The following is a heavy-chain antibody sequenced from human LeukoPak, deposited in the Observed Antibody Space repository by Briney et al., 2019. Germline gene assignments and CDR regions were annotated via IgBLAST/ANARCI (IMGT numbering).Heavy chain of an antibody. CDR1: GFSFSGHW. CDR2: ISPTGSTT. J-gene: IGHJ6*02. Sequence: GGSLRLSCTASGFSFSGHWMHWARQLPGKGLVWVSRISPTGSTTSYADSVKGRFTISRDNSKNTLYLQMNSLRAEDTAVYYCARELVDFWSGVPLRYGMDVWGQGTTVTVSS. D-gene: IGHD3-3*01. V-gene: IGHV3-74*01. CDR3: ARELVDFWSGVPLRYGMDV.